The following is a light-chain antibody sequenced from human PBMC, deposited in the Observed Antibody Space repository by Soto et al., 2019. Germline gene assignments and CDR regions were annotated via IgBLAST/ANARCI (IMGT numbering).Light chain of an antibody. J-gene: IGKJ5*01. CDR2: KVS. CDR1: QSLVHSDGIAY. V-gene: IGKV2-30*02. CDR3: MQGTHSPIT. Sequence: DVVMTQSPRSLPVTLGQPASISCRSNQSLVHSDGIAYFSWFQQRPGRSPRRLIYKVSNRDSGVPARLSGCGSGTDFALKISRVEAEDVGVYYSMQGTHSPITLGQGTRLEIK.